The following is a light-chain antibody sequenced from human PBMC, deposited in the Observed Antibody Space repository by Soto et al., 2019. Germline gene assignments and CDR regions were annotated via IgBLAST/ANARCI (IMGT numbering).Light chain of an antibody. Sequence: EIVLTQSPATLSLSPGERATLSCRASQNVGGYLAWYQQKPGQAPRLLIYDASNRATGIPARFSGSGSGTDFTLTISRLEPEDFAVYYCQQYGSSPPLTFGGGTKVDIK. J-gene: IGKJ4*01. CDR1: QNVGGY. CDR3: QQYGSSPPLT. CDR2: DAS. V-gene: IGKV3-20*01.